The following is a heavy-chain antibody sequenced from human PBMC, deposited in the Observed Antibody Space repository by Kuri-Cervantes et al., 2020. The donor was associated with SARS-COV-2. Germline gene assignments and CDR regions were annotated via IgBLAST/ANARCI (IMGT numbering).Heavy chain of an antibody. CDR1: GGSFSGYY. CDR2: INHSGST. J-gene: IGHJ4*02. CDR3: AKDHDPHYYDSSGYYAY. V-gene: IGHV4-34*01. D-gene: IGHD3-22*01. Sequence: SETLSLTCAVYGGSFSGYYWSWIRQPPGKGLEWIGEINHSGSTNYNPSLKSRVTISVDTSKNQFSLKLSSVTAADTAVYYCAKDHDPHYYDSSGYYAYWGQGALVTVSS.